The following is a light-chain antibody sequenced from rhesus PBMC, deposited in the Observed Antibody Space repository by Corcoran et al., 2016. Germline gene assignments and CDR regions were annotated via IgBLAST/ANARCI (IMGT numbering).Light chain of an antibody. CDR1: THDIGGSND. CDR2: VVT. CDR3: SSYAGSGTFYI. J-gene: IGLJ1*01. Sequence: QSALTQPPSVSKSLGQSVTTSCTGTTHDIGGSNDFSWCQQPSGTAPRLLIFVVTKRPSGVADRLSASQSGNTASLNISGLQTEDGADDSCSSYAGSGTFYIFGAGTRLTVL. V-gene: IGLV2S9*01.